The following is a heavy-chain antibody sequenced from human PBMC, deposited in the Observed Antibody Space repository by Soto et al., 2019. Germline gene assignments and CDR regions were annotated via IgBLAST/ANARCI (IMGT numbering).Heavy chain of an antibody. CDR2: IYYSGST. CDR3: AIFFFQAEDGIRDVRSVSAFLLNRSSDL. D-gene: IGHD3-10*02. J-gene: IGHJ2*01. V-gene: IGHV4-30-4*01. Sequence: PGNFLEWNGSIYYSGSTYYNPSLKSRVTIYVDTSKNQFSLKLSSVTAADTAVYYCAIFFFQAEDGIRDVRSVSAFLLNRSSDL.